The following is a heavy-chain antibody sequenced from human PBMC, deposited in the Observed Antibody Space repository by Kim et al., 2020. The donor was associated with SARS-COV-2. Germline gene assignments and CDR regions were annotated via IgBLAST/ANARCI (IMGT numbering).Heavy chain of an antibody. CDR3: ASYCSGGSCSPDY. Sequence: YADSVKGRFTISRDNAKNSLYLQRNSLRAEDTAVYYCASYCSGGSCSPDYWGQGTLVTVSS. D-gene: IGHD2-15*01. V-gene: IGHV3-11*03. J-gene: IGHJ4*02.